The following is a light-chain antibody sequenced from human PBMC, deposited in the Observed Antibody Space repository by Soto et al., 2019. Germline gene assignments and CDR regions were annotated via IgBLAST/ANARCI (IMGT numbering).Light chain of an antibody. J-gene: IGKJ1*01. CDR1: QSVSSN. Sequence: EIVMTQSPATLSVSPGERATLSCRASQSVSSNLAWYQQKPGQAPRVLIYGASTRATGIPARFSGSGSGTEFTLTITSLQSEDFAVYYCQQYNSYPWTFGQGTKVDI. CDR2: GAS. CDR3: QQYNSYPWT. V-gene: IGKV3-15*01.